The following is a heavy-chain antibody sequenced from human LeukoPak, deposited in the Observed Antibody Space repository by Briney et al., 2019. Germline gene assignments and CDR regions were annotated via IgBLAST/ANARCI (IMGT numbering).Heavy chain of an antibody. Sequence: GGSLTLSCVASGFTFRTYWMHWVRQAPGKGLEWVSSISSSSSYIYYADSVKGRFTISRDNAKNSLYLQMNSLRAEDTAVYYCARDIAAADAFDIWGQGTMVTVSS. V-gene: IGHV3-21*01. J-gene: IGHJ3*02. CDR3: ARDIAAADAFDI. D-gene: IGHD6-13*01. CDR2: ISSSSSYI. CDR1: GFTFRTYW.